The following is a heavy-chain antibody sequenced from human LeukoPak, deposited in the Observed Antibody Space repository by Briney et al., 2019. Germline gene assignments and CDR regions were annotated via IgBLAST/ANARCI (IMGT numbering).Heavy chain of an antibody. J-gene: IGHJ4*02. CDR1: GFSFSTHW. V-gene: IGHV3-7*01. CDR2: IKQDGSER. D-gene: IGHD3-9*01. Sequence: GGSLRLSCAAAGFSFSTHWMSWVRQAPGKGLEWVANIKQDGSERYYVDSVKGRFTISRDNAKNSLYLQMNSLRAEDTAVYYCATSVTGNLYYFDYWGQETLVTVFS. CDR3: ATSVTGNLYYFDY.